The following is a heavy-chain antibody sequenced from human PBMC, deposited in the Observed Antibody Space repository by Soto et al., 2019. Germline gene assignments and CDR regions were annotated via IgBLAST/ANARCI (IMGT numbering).Heavy chain of an antibody. Sequence: SETLSLTCTVSGGSISSSSYYWGWIRQPPGKGLEWIGSIYYSGSTYYNPSLKSRVTISVDTSKNQFSLKLSSVTAADTAVYYCARHAYYDFWSGYHPGYYWGQGTLVTVSS. D-gene: IGHD3-3*01. CDR1: GGSISSSSYY. CDR2: IYYSGST. V-gene: IGHV4-39*01. CDR3: ARHAYYDFWSGYHPGYY. J-gene: IGHJ4*02.